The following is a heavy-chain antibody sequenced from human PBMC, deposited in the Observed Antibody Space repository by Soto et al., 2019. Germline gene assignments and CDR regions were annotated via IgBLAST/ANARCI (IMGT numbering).Heavy chain of an antibody. CDR2: IYYSGST. D-gene: IGHD6-6*01. CDR3: ARDNDYSSSSRGGLAFDI. Sequence: PSETLSLTCTVSGCSISSYYWSWIRQPPGKGLEWIGYIYYSGSTNYNPSLKSRVTISVDTSKNQFSLKLSSVTAADTAVYYCARDNDYSSSSRGGLAFDIWGQGTMVTVSS. CDR1: GCSISSYY. V-gene: IGHV4-59*01. J-gene: IGHJ3*02.